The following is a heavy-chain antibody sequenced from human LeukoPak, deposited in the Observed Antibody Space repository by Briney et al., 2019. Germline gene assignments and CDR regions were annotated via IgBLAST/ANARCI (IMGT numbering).Heavy chain of an antibody. CDR1: GFTFSTYW. Sequence: GGSLRLSCAASGFTFSTYWMSWVRQAPGKGLEWLANIKQGGSEEYYVDSVKGRFTISRDNAKNSLYLQMNSLRADDTAVYYCARDLPLPYCGGDCYSYWGQGTLVTVSS. CDR3: ARDLPLPYCGGDCYSY. CDR2: IKQGGSEE. V-gene: IGHV3-7*01. J-gene: IGHJ4*02. D-gene: IGHD2-21*02.